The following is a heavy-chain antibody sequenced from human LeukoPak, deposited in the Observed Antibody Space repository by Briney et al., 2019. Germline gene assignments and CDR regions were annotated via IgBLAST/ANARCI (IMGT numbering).Heavy chain of an antibody. Sequence: SVKVSCKASGGTFSSYDISWVRQAPGQGLEWMGGIIPMLGTPNYAQKFQGRVTITADKSTSTAYMDLSSLRSEDTAVYYCARDGDWLSLKKWGQGTLVTVSS. V-gene: IGHV1-69*06. J-gene: IGHJ4*02. CDR3: ARDGDWLSLKK. CDR1: GGTFSSYD. CDR2: IIPMLGTP. D-gene: IGHD3/OR15-3a*01.